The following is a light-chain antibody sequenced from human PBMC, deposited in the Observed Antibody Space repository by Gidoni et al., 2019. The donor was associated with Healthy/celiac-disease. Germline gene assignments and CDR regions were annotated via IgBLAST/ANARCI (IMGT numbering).Light chain of an antibody. CDR1: QSLLHINGYNY. Sequence: DIVMTQFPLSLPVTPGEPASISCRASQSLLHINGYNYLDWYLQKPGQSTQLLIYLVSNRAAGVPDRFSGSGSGTDVTLKSRKVEAEDVGVDYCMQALQTPRTFXPXTKVDIK. CDR2: LVS. CDR3: MQALQTPRT. J-gene: IGKJ3*01. V-gene: IGKV2-28*01.